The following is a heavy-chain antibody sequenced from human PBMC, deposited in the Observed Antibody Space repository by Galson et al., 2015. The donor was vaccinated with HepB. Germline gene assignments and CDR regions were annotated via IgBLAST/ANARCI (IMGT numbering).Heavy chain of an antibody. CDR2: ISYDGSNK. CDR3: AKDGPTALRYFDWLLGETNWFDP. J-gene: IGHJ5*02. D-gene: IGHD3-9*01. CDR1: GFTFSSYG. V-gene: IGHV3-30*18. Sequence: SLRLSCAASGFTFSSYGMHWVRQAPGKGLEWVAVISYDGSNKYYADSVKGRFTISRDNSKNTLYLQMNSLRAEDTAVYYCAKDGPTALRYFDWLLGETNWFDPWGQGTLVTVSS.